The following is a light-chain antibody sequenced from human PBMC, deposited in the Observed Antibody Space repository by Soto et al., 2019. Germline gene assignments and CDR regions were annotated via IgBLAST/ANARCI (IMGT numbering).Light chain of an antibody. Sequence: QSVLTQPASVSGSPGQSITISCTGTSSDVGGYNYVSWYQQHPGKAPKLMIYEVSNRPSGVSNRFSGPKSGNTASLTISGLQAEDEADYYCSSYTSRSTRVFGTGTKVTVL. CDR1: SSDVGGYNY. V-gene: IGLV2-14*01. CDR2: EVS. CDR3: SSYTSRSTRV. J-gene: IGLJ1*01.